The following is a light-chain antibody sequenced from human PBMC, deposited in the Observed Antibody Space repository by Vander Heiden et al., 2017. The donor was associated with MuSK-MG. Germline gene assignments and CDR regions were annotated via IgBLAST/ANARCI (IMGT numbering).Light chain of an antibody. CDR1: QRISSY. CDR2: AAS. V-gene: IGKV1-39*01. J-gene: IGKJ5*01. CDR3: QQSDSAPQA. Sequence: DIQMTQSPSSLSASVGDRVTITCRACQRISSYLNWYQQKPGKAPKLLIYAASSLESGVPSRFTGSGSGTDFTLTISSLQPEDFATYYCQQSDSAPQAFGQGTRLEIK.